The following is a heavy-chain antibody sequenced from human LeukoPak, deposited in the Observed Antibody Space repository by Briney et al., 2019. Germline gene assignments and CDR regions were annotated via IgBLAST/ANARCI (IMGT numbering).Heavy chain of an antibody. D-gene: IGHD6-13*01. V-gene: IGHV3-21*01. CDR1: GFTFSSYS. CDR2: ISSSSSYI. CDR3: ARTGYSSSWFHSYNWSDP. J-gene: IGHJ5*02. Sequence: PGGSLRLSCAASGFTFSSYSMNWVRQAPGKGLEWVSSISSSSSYIYYADSVKGRFTISRDNAKNSLYLQMNSLRAEDTAVYYCARTGYSSSWFHSYNWSDPWGQGTLVTVSS.